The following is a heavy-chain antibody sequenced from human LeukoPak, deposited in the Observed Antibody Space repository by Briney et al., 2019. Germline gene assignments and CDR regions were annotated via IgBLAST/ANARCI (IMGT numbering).Heavy chain of an antibody. CDR2: INHSGST. Sequence: SETLSLTCAVSGGSLSGFYWSWIRQPPGKGLEWIGDINHSGSTNYNPSLKSRVTISVDTSKKQFSLKLSSVTAADTAVYYCARQLDYYDSSGGTTFDYWGQGTLVTVSS. V-gene: IGHV4-34*01. CDR1: GGSLSGFY. CDR3: ARQLDYYDSSGGTTFDY. J-gene: IGHJ4*02. D-gene: IGHD3-22*01.